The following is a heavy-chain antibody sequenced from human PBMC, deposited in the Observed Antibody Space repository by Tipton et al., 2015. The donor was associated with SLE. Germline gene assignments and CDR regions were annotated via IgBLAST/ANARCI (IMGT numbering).Heavy chain of an antibody. D-gene: IGHD4-17*01. CDR3: AKDWDYGDPRYYFDY. Sequence: SLRLSCSASGFTFSSYAMHWVRQAPGKGLEYVSAISSNGGSTYHADSVKGRFTISRDNSKNTLYLQMNSLRAEDTAVYYCAKDWDYGDPRYYFDYWGQGTLVTVSS. CDR1: GFTFSSYA. J-gene: IGHJ4*02. V-gene: IGHV3-64*04. CDR2: ISSNGGST.